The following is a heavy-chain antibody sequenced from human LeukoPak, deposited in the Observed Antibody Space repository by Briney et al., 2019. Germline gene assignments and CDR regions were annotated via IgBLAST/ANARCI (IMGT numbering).Heavy chain of an antibody. D-gene: IGHD6-19*01. CDR1: GYTFTSYD. Sequence: GASMSPSCKASGYTFTSYDIDWERQATGQGLEWMGWMNPNSGNTGYAQKFQGRVTMTRNTSISTAYMELSSLRSEDTAVYYCARDYGVAEGYWGQGILVTVSS. V-gene: IGHV1-8*01. CDR3: ARDYGVAEGY. J-gene: IGHJ4*02. CDR2: MNPNSGNT.